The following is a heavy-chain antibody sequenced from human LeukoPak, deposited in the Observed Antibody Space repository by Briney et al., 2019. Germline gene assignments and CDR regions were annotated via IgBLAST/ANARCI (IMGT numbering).Heavy chain of an antibody. J-gene: IGHJ6*04. D-gene: IGHD2-8*01. CDR2: ISSSSTI. Sequence: GGSLRLSCAASGFTFRSYSMNWVRQAPGKGLEWVSYISSSSTIYYADSVKGRFTISRDNAKNSLYLQMNSLRAEDTAVYYCARGTVMEMDVWGKGTTVTVSS. CDR3: ARGTVMEMDV. V-gene: IGHV3-48*01. CDR1: GFTFRSYS.